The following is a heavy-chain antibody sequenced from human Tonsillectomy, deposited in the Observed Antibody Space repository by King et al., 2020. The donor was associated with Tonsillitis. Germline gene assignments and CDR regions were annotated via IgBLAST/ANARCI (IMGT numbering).Heavy chain of an antibody. D-gene: IGHD3-10*01. CDR3: ARATMVRETKYYFYYVLDV. Sequence: QLQESGPGLVKPSQTLSLTCTVSGGSINSGDYYWSWIRQPPGKGLEWIGYIYYSGSTYYNPSLKSRVTISVDTSKTQFSLKLSSVTAADTAVYYCARATMVRETKYYFYYVLDVWGQGTTVTVSS. V-gene: IGHV4-30-4*01. CDR1: GGSINSGDYY. CDR2: IYYSGST. J-gene: IGHJ6*02.